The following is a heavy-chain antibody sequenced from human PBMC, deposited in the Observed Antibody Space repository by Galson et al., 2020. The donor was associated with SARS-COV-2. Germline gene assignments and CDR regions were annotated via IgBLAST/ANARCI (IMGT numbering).Heavy chain of an antibody. Sequence: SETLSLTCTVSSASVSSGSYYWSWIRQPPGKGLEWIGYIYYSGSTNNNPSLKSRVTISVDTSKNQFSLKLSSVTAAATAVYYCARDRSGLFRQAAEFDYWGQGTLVTVSS. CDR3: ARDRSGLFRQAAEFDY. CDR2: IYYSGST. J-gene: IGHJ4*02. CDR1: SASVSSGSYY. V-gene: IGHV4-61*01. D-gene: IGHD6-13*01.